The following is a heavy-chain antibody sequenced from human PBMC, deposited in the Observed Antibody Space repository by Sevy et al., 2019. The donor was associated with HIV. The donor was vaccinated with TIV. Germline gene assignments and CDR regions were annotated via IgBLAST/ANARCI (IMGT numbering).Heavy chain of an antibody. CDR1: GFTFDDYA. CDR2: ISWNSGSM. CDR3: AKSSSGWSDRGDAFDI. Sequence: GGSLRLSCAASGFTFDDYAMHWVRQAPGKGLEWVSGISWNSGSMGYADSVKGRFTISRDKAKNSLYLQMNSLRAEDTALYYCAKSSSGWSDRGDAFDIWGQGTMVTVSS. D-gene: IGHD6-19*01. V-gene: IGHV3-9*01. J-gene: IGHJ3*02.